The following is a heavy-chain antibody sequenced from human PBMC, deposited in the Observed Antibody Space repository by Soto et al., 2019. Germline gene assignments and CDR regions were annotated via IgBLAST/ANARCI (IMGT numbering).Heavy chain of an antibody. D-gene: IGHD1-26*01. CDR1: GYTFINYG. V-gene: IGHV1-18*04. Sequence: QVQLVQSGAEVKKPGASVKVSCKASGYTFINYGITWVRQAPGQGLEWMGWISANTGIRNYAQKFQGRVTMTTDTSTSTAYMELRSLRSDDTAVYYCARRAGGWSYCIGRYWGQGTLVTVSS. CDR3: ARRAGGWSYCIGRY. J-gene: IGHJ4*02. CDR2: ISANTGIR.